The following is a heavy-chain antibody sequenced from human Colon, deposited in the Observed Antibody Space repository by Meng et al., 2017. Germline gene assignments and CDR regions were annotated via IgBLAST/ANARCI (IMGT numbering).Heavy chain of an antibody. Sequence: QVNQQQWGAGLLKPSETLSLTCSVSGDSITDYHWSWIRQSPGKGLESLGFTYKGRPNTYNPTLQSRVTISLDTSKNQVSLKLTSVTAADTAVYYCARGRARLNKYNWFDPWGQGTLVTVSS. CDR3: ARGRARLNKYNWFDP. V-gene: IGHV4-4*08. CDR2: TYKGRPN. D-gene: IGHD2-8*01. CDR1: GDSITDYH. J-gene: IGHJ5*02.